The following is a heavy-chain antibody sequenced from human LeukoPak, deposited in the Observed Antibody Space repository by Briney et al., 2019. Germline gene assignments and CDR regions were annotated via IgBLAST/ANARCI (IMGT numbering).Heavy chain of an antibody. CDR3: ARDRRFGELSLDF. V-gene: IGHV3-33*01. J-gene: IGHJ4*02. Sequence: GGSLRLSCAASGFTFSSYGMHWVRRAPGKGLEWVAVIWYDGSNKYYADSVKGRFTISRDNSKNTLYLQMNSLRAEDTAVYYCARDRRFGELSLDFWGQGTLVTVSS. CDR1: GFTFSSYG. CDR2: IWYDGSNK. D-gene: IGHD3-10*01.